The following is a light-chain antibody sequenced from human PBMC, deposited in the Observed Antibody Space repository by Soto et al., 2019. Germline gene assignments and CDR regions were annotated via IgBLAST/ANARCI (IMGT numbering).Light chain of an antibody. V-gene: IGLV2-23*02. J-gene: IGLJ3*02. Sequence: QSALTQPASVSWSPGQSITISCTGTSSDVGSYDLVSWYQQHPGKAPKLMIYEVSNRPSGVSDRFSGSKSGNTASLTISGLQAEDEADYYCCSYAGSSTFRVFGGGTKLTVL. CDR1: SSDVGSYDL. CDR2: EVS. CDR3: CSYAGSSTFRV.